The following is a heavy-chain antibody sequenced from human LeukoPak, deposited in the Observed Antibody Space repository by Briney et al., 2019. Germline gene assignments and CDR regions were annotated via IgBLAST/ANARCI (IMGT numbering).Heavy chain of an antibody. V-gene: IGHV5-51*01. Sequence: RGASLKISCEGAGSIFTSYWIGWGRQLPGKGLEWMGIIYPGDSDTRYSPSLEGQVTISADKTSRTAYLQWSSLKASDTAMYYCARPYSSSCYYMDVWGKGTTVTVSS. D-gene: IGHD6-13*01. J-gene: IGHJ6*03. CDR3: ARPYSSSCYYMDV. CDR1: GSIFTSYW. CDR2: IYPGDSDT.